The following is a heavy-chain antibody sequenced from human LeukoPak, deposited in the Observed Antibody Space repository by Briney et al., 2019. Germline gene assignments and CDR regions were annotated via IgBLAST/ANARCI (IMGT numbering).Heavy chain of an antibody. V-gene: IGHV3-53*01. Sequence: PGGSLRLSCAASGFTVSSNYMTWVRQAPGKGLEWVSVLYSGGSTYYADSVKGRFSISRDNSKNTLYLQMNSLRAEDTAVYYCARVDVVTVGKNAFDIWGQGTMVTVSS. J-gene: IGHJ3*02. CDR1: GFTVSSNY. CDR2: LYSGGST. D-gene: IGHD4-23*01. CDR3: ARVDVVTVGKNAFDI.